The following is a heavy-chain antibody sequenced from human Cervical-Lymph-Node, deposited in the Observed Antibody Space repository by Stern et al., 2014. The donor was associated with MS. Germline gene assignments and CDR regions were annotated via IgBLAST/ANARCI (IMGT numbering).Heavy chain of an antibody. CDR2: VTNGDHT. CDR1: GGSVRNSNYY. D-gene: IGHD6-6*01. J-gene: IGHJ6*02. V-gene: IGHV4-39*01. CDR3: ARDLSSVMDV. Sequence: QLQLQESGPGLVKPSETLSVTCSVSGGSVRNSNYYWAWIRQPPGKGLKWMECVTNGDHTFNSPSLQIRVTLSVEPSQNGVSVRLRSVTAADTAVYFCARDLSSVMDVWGQGTTVTVSS.